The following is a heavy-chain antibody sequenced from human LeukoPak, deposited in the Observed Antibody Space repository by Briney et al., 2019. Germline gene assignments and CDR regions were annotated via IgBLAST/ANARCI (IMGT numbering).Heavy chain of an antibody. CDR3: AKDKKPTFGDYDPAWGVFNI. CDR2: ISWNSGTI. CDR1: GFRFDDYA. J-gene: IGHJ3*02. V-gene: IGHV3-9*01. D-gene: IGHD4-17*01. Sequence: GGSLRLSCAASGFRFDDYAMHWVRQAPGKGLEWVSGISWNSGTIGYAGSVRGRFTISRDNAKSSLYLQMNSLRTEDTAFYYCAKDKKPTFGDYDPAWGVFNIWGPGTMVTVSS.